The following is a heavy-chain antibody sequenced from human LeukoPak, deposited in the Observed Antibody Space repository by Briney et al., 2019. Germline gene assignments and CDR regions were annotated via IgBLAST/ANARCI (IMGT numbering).Heavy chain of an antibody. V-gene: IGHV4-4*02. D-gene: IGHD4-23*01. J-gene: IGHJ6*03. CDR3: ARPLNDYGGNSGTSGYMDV. Sequence: SETLSLTCAVSGGSISSSNWWSWVRQPPGKGLEWIGEIYHSGSTNYNPSLKSRVTISVDKSKNQFSLKLSSVTAADTAVYYCARPLNDYGGNSGTSGYMDVWGKGTTVTVSS. CDR2: IYHSGST. CDR1: GGSISSSNW.